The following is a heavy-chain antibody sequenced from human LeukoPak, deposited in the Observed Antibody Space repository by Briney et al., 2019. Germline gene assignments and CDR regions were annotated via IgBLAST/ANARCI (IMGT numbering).Heavy chain of an antibody. D-gene: IGHD6-13*01. Sequence: GGSLRLSCAASGFTFSSYAMSWVRQAPGKGLEWVSAISGSGGSTYYADSVKGRFTISRDNSKNTLYLQMNSLRAEDTAVYYCARDLSHIRGIAAAALDYWGQGTLVTVSS. CDR1: GFTFSSYA. V-gene: IGHV3-23*01. CDR3: ARDLSHIRGIAAAALDY. CDR2: ISGSGGST. J-gene: IGHJ4*02.